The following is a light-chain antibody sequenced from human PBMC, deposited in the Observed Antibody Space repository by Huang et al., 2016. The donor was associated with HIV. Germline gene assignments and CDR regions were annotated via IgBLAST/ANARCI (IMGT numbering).Light chain of an antibody. V-gene: IGKV3-20*01. J-gene: IGKJ1*01. CDR3: HHYGGSSWT. CDR1: QSVSTYY. CDR2: GTS. Sequence: EIVLTQSPGTLSLSPGKGATLSCRASQSVSTYYLGWFQQKPGQAPRLLIYGTSSRATGLPDRFSGSGSGTDFTLTISRLEPEDFAVYYCHHYGGSSWTFGLGTKVEIK.